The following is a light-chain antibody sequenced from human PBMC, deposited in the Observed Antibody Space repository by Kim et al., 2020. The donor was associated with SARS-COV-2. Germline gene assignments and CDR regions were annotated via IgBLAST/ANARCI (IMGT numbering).Light chain of an antibody. CDR3: ATWNDSLSGYV. CDR2: RNN. CDR1: SSNSVTNY. V-gene: IGLV1-47*01. J-gene: IGLJ1*01. Sequence: GPRVTVPCSRSSSNSVTNYVYWYGQIPDTAPKPRYSRNNQRPSGVPDRASGSEAGTSASLAIRGLRSEDEADYYCATWNDSLSGYVFGTGTNVTFL.